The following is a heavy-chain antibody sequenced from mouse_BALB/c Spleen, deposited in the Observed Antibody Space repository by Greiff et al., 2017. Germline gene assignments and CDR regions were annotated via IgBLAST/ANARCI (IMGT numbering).Heavy chain of an antibody. Sequence: VQLQESGPELVKPGASVKISCKASGYAFSSSWMNWVKQRPGQGLEWIGRIYPGDGDTNYNGKFKGKATLTADKSSSTAYMQLSSLTSVDSAVYFCAIGWYFDVWGAGTTVTVSS. D-gene: IGHD3-3*01. CDR1: GYAFSSSW. V-gene: IGHV1-82*01. CDR3: AIGWYFDV. J-gene: IGHJ1*01. CDR2: IYPGDGDT.